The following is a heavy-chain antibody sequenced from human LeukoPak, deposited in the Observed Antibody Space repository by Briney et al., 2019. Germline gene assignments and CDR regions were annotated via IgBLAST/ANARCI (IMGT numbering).Heavy chain of an antibody. CDR1: GYTLTSYD. J-gene: IGHJ6*02. V-gene: IGHV1-8*01. CDR3: ARSLLYGSGSYYSYYYYGMDV. Sequence: GASVTVSCKASGYTLTSYDINWVRPATGQGLAWMGWMNPNSGNTGYAQKFQGRVTMTRNTSISTAYMELSSLRSEDTAVYYCARSLLYGSGSYYSYYYYGMDVWGQGTTVTVSS. D-gene: IGHD3-10*01. CDR2: MNPNSGNT.